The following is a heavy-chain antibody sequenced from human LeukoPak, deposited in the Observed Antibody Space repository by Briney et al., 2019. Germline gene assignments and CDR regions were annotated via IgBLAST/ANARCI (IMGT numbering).Heavy chain of an antibody. D-gene: IGHD5-12*01. CDR3: ARDYSGDEDFDY. Sequence: GGSLRLSCIGSGFTIRNYEMNWVRQAPGKGLEWVSFIDSGGAVKLYADSVKGRFTTSRDDAMNSLYLDMNSLRAEDTAVYYCARDYSGDEDFDYWGQGTLVTVSS. V-gene: IGHV3-48*03. J-gene: IGHJ4*02. CDR1: GFTIRNYE. CDR2: IDSGGAVK.